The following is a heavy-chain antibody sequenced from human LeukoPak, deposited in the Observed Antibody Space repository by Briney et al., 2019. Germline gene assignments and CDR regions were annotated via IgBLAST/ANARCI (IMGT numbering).Heavy chain of an antibody. D-gene: IGHD6-13*01. CDR2: INPNSGGT. Sequence: ASVKVSCKASGYTFTGYYMHRVRQAPGQGLEWMGWINPNSGGTNYAQKFQGRVTMTRDTSISTAYMKLSRLRSDDTAVYYCARGTYQAAAVILTRFDPWGQGTLVTVSS. J-gene: IGHJ5*02. CDR1: GYTFTGYY. CDR3: ARGTYQAAAVILTRFDP. V-gene: IGHV1-2*02.